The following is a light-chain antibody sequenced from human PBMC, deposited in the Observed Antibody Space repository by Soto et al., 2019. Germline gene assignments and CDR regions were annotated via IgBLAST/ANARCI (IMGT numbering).Light chain of an antibody. Sequence: EIVMTQSPATLSVPPGERATLSCRASQSVSSNLAWYQQKPGQAPRLLIYGASTRATGIPARFSGSGSGTEFTLTISSLQSEDFAVYYCQQYGSSGTFGQGTKVDIK. V-gene: IGKV3-15*01. CDR2: GAS. J-gene: IGKJ1*01. CDR3: QQYGSSGT. CDR1: QSVSSN.